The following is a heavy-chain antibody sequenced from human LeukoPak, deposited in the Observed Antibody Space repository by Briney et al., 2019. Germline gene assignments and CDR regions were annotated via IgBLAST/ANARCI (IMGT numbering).Heavy chain of an antibody. CDR3: VRGDFWSGYSNYYYMDV. D-gene: IGHD3-3*01. CDR1: GYTFPNYD. J-gene: IGHJ6*03. V-gene: IGHV1-8*03. CDR2: MNLHTGHT. Sequence: ASVKVSRKASGYTFPNYDINWVRQATAHGLEWMGWMNLHTGHTGYAQKFQGSVTLTKNTSISTAFMDLGSLMSQDTAVYYCVRGDFWSGYSNYYYMDVWGKGTTVTVSS.